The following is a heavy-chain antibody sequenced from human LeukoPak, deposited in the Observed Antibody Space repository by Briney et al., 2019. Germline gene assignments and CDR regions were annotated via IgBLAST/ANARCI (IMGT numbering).Heavy chain of an antibody. CDR1: GYTFTSYY. Sequence: ASVKVSCKASGYTFTSYYMHWVRQAPGQGLEWMGIINPSGGSTSYAQKFQGRVTMTRDMSTSTVYMELRSLRSDDTAVYYCARDYGGPHDAFDIWGQGTMVTVSS. V-gene: IGHV1-46*01. CDR2: INPSGGST. D-gene: IGHD4-23*01. CDR3: ARDYGGPHDAFDI. J-gene: IGHJ3*02.